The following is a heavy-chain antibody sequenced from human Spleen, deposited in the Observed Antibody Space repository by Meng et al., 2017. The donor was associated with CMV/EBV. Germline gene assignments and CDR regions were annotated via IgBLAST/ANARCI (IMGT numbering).Heavy chain of an antibody. V-gene: IGHV3-7*01. Sequence: GGSLKISCAASGFTFSSYSMHWVRQAPGKGLEWVANINQDGSKKHYVDSVKGRFTVSRDNAKNSLYLQMNSLRAEDTAVYYCARDFRDLQDYWGHGTLVTVSS. CDR2: INQDGSKK. D-gene: IGHD4-11*01. CDR1: GFTFSSYS. CDR3: ARDFRDLQDY. J-gene: IGHJ4*01.